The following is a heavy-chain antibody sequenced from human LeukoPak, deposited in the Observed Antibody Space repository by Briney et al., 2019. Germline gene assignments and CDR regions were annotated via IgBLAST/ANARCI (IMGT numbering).Heavy chain of an antibody. V-gene: IGHV3-21*01. CDR1: GFTFSSYS. J-gene: IGHJ4*02. CDR2: ISSSSSYV. CDR3: ARDRPGYCTNGVCYAPLHY. Sequence: GGSLRLSCAASGFTFSSYSMNWVRQAPGKGLEWVSSISSSSSYVYYADPVKGRFTISRDNAKNSLYLQMNSLRAEDTAVYYCARDRPGYCTNGVCYAPLHYWGQGTLVTVSS. D-gene: IGHD2-8*01.